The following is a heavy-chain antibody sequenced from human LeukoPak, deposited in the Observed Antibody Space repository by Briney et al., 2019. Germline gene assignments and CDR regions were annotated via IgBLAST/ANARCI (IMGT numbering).Heavy chain of an antibody. V-gene: IGHV1-3*01. CDR3: ARVSSSSTYYYYYYYMDV. J-gene: IGHJ6*03. CDR1: GYTFTSYA. CDR2: INAGNGNT. Sequence: ASVTVSCKASGYTFTSYAMHWVRQAPGQRLEWMGWINAGNGNTKYSQKFQGRVTITADESTSTAYMELSSLRSEDTAVYYCARVSSSSTYYYYYYYMDVWGKGTTVTVSS. D-gene: IGHD6-6*01.